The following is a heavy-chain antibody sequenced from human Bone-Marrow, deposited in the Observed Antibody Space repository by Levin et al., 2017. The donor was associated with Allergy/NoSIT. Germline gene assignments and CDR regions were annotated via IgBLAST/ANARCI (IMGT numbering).Heavy chain of an antibody. CDR3: AKRKSDKIYGMDV. CDR2: IDPSDSYT. D-gene: IGHD1-14*01. Sequence: GESLKISCRASGSGFTSYWINWVRQMPGKGLEWLGKIDPSDSYTDYSPSFQGHVTISADKSVNTAYLQWHSVNASDTAAYYCAKRKSDKIYGMDVWGQGTTVIVSS. V-gene: IGHV5-10-1*01. CDR1: GSGFTSYW. J-gene: IGHJ6*02.